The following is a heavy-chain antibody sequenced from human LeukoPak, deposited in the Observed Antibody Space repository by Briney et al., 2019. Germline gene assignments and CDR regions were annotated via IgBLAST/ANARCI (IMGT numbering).Heavy chain of an antibody. V-gene: IGHV4-38-2*01. CDR1: GYSIGSGYY. CDR3: ARGYSSGNWFDP. Sequence: SETLSLTCAVSGYSIGSGYYWGWIRQPPGKGLEWIGSIYHSGSTYYNLSLKSRVTISVDTSKNQFSLKLSSVTAADTAVYYCARGYSSGNWFDPWGQGTLVTVSS. CDR2: IYHSGST. J-gene: IGHJ5*02. D-gene: IGHD2-15*01.